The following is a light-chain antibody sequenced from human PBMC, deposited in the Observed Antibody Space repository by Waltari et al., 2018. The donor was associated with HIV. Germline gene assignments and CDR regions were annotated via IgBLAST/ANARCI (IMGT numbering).Light chain of an antibody. Sequence: SSEVTQDPSVSVALGQTVKITRQGENLRTYYASWYQQKPGQAPVIVSYGKNKRPAESPDRFSSSASRNTASLTITGAQAEDEADYYCKTRDRSGNLYVFGTGTTVTVL. CDR3: KTRDRSGNLYV. CDR1: NLRTYY. CDR2: GKN. V-gene: IGLV3-19*01. J-gene: IGLJ1*01.